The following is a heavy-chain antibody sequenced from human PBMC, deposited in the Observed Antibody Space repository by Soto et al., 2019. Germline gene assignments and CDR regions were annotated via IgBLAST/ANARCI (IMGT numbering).Heavy chain of an antibody. Sequence: ASVKVSCKASGYTFTGYYMHWVRQAPGQGLEWMGWINPNSGGTNYAQKFQGRVTMTRDTSISTAYMELSRLRSDDTAVYYCARSSLDGYNDAFDIWGQGTMVTVSS. CDR3: ARSSLDGYNDAFDI. D-gene: IGHD5-12*01. CDR2: INPNSGGT. V-gene: IGHV1-2*02. J-gene: IGHJ3*02. CDR1: GYTFTGYY.